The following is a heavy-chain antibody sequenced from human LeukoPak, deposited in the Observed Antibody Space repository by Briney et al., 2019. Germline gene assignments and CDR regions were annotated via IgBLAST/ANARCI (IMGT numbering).Heavy chain of an antibody. CDR3: ARNILFAFDI. CDR1: GFTFSSYW. Sequence: PGGSLRLSCTASGFTFSSYWMHWVRQAPGKGLVWVSRINSAGISTNYADSVKGRFTISRDNSKNTLYLQVNSLRAEDTAMYYSARNILFAFDIWGQGTMVTVSS. J-gene: IGHJ3*02. CDR2: INSAGIST. V-gene: IGHV3-74*01.